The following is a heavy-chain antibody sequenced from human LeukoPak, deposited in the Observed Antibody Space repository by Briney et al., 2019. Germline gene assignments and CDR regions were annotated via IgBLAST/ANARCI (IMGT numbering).Heavy chain of an antibody. CDR2: ISSDGSNK. J-gene: IGHJ4*02. V-gene: IGHV3-30-3*01. D-gene: IGHD3-3*01. CDR1: EFTFSSYN. CDR3: AKVAYVFWSGYSTPYYFDY. Sequence: GRSLRLSCAASEFTFSSYNMYWVRQAPGKGLEWVAVISSDGSNKYCADSVKGRFTISRDNSKNTLYLQMNSLRTEDTAVYYCAKVAYVFWSGYSTPYYFDYWGQGTLVTVSS.